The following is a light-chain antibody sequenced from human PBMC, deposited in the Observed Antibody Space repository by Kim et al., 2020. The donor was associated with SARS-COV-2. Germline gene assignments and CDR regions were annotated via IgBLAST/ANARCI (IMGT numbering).Light chain of an antibody. V-gene: IGKV1-33*01. CDR3: QQYDKLLVT. CDR2: DAS. CDR1: QDISNY. J-gene: IGKJ4*01. Sequence: DIQMTQSPSSLSASVGDRVTITCQASQDISNYLNWYQQKPGKAPKLLIYDASNLETGVPSRFSGSRSGTDFTFNITSLQPEDIATYYCQQYDKLLVTFGGGTKVDIK.